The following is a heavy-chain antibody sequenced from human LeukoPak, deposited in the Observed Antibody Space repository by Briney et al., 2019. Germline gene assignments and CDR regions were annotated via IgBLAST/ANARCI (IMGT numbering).Heavy chain of an antibody. J-gene: IGHJ5*02. CDR1: GYSFTSDW. CDR3: ARRMVRGIYDYFDP. V-gene: IGHV5-10-1*01. CDR2: IDPSDSYT. D-gene: IGHD3-10*01. Sequence: PGESLKISCKGSGYSFTSDWIGWVRQMPGKGLEWMGRIDPSDSYTSYSPSFQGHVTISADTSINTAYLQWSSLKASDTAMYYCARRMVRGIYDYFDPWGQGTLVTVSS.